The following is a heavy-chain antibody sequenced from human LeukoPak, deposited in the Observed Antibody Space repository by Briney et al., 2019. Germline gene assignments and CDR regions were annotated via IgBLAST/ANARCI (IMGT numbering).Heavy chain of an antibody. CDR1: GFIFSNYG. V-gene: IGHV3-30*02. CDR3: AKGFDFHFDY. CDR2: IRYDGSEK. D-gene: IGHD3-9*01. J-gene: IGHJ4*02. Sequence: GGSLRLSCGASGFIFSNYGIHWVRQAPGKGLQWVAFIRYDGSEKYYADSVKGRFTISRDNSKNTLYLQMNSLRAEDTAVYYCAKGFDFHFDYWGQGTLVTVSS.